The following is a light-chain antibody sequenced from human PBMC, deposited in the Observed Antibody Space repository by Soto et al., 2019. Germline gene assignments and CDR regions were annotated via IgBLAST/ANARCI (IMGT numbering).Light chain of an antibody. J-gene: IGLJ2*01. Sequence: QSALTQPASVSGSPGQSITISCAGTMRDVGAYNLVSWYQQHPGRAPQLIIYEVRNRPSGISVRFSGSKSGNTASLTISGLQAEDEGDYYCSSYTSKSSLRFGGGTKLTVL. CDR3: SSYTSKSSLR. V-gene: IGLV2-14*01. CDR1: MRDVGAYNL. CDR2: EVR.